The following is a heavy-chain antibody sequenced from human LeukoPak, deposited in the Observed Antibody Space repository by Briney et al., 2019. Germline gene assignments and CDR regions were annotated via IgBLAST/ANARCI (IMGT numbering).Heavy chain of an antibody. CDR3: ARDFEAGTHYYMDV. CDR1: GFTFSSYE. CDR2: ISSSSSYI. Sequence: GGSLRLSCAASGFTFSSYEMNWVRQAPGKGLEWVSSISSSSSYIYYADSVKGRFTISRDNAKNSLYLQMNSLRAEDTAVYYCARDFEAGTHYYMDVWGKGTTVTISS. J-gene: IGHJ6*03. V-gene: IGHV3-21*01. D-gene: IGHD1-1*01.